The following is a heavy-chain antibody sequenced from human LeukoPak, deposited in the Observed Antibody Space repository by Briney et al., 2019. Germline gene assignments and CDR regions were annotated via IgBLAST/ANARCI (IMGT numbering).Heavy chain of an antibody. V-gene: IGHV4-34*01. J-gene: IGHJ5*02. D-gene: IGHD3-3*01. CDR2: INHSGST. CDR1: GGSFSGYY. Sequence: SETLSLTCAVYGGSFSGYYWSWIRQPPGKGLEWVEEINHSGSTNYNPSLKSRVTISVDTSKNQFSLKLSSVTAADTAVYYCARGRGYYDFWSGLNWFDPWGQGTLVTVSS. CDR3: ARGRGYYDFWSGLNWFDP.